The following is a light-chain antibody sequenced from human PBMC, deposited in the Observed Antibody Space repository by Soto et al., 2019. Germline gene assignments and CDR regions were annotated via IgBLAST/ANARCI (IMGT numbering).Light chain of an antibody. J-gene: IGKJ1*01. CDR1: QTISSSY. V-gene: IGKV3-20*01. CDR2: GAS. CDR3: QRHGAT. Sequence: VLTQSPGTLSLSPGERATLSCRASQTISSSYLAWYQQKPGQAPRLLIYGASSRATGIPDRFSGSGSGTDFTLTISGLEPEDSAAYYCQRHGATFGQGTKVDIK.